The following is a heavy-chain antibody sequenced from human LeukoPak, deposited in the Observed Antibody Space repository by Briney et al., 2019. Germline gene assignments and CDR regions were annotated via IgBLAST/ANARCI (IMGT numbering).Heavy chain of an antibody. Sequence: GGSLRLSCAASGFTFRSFGMYWVRQAPGKGLEWVSGISGSGDSTYYADSVKGRFTISRDNSKNTLYLQMNSLRAEDTAIYYCARLASVADPFDYWGQGTLVTVSS. V-gene: IGHV3-23*01. CDR2: ISGSGDST. CDR3: ARLASVADPFDY. CDR1: GFTFRSFG. D-gene: IGHD6-19*01. J-gene: IGHJ4*02.